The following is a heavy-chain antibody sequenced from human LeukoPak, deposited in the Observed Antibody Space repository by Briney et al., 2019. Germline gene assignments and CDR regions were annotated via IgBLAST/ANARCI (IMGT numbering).Heavy chain of an antibody. V-gene: IGHV4-34*01. CDR1: GGSFSGYY. CDR2: INHSGST. Sequence: SETLSLTCAVYGGSFSGYYWSWIRQPPGKGLEWIGEINHSGSTNYNPSLKSRVTISVDTSKNQFSLKLSSVTAADTAVYYCARAVLPWGRGSHYHMDVWGKGTTVTVSS. J-gene: IGHJ6*03. D-gene: IGHD7-27*01. CDR3: ARAVLPWGRGSHYHMDV.